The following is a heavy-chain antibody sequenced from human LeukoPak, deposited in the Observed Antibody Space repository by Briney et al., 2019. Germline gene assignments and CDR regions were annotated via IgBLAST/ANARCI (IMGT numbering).Heavy chain of an antibody. V-gene: IGHV5-51*01. CDR2: LYPGDSNP. D-gene: IGHD3-3*01. CDR1: GYSFTSCW. J-gene: IGHJ3*02. Sequence: GESLKISCKGSGYSFTSCWIGWVRHLPGKGLEWMGVLYPGDSNPRYSPSFQGQVTISADKSISTAYLQWSSLKASDTAMYYCASGRDYDFWSGYYPKETFDIWGQGTMVTVSS. CDR3: ASGRDYDFWSGYYPKETFDI.